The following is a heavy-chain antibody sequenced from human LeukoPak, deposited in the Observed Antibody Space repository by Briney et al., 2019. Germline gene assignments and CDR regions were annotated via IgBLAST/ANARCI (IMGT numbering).Heavy chain of an antibody. Sequence: GGSLGLSCAASGFTFSSYAMHWVRQAPGKGLEWVAVISYDGSNKYYADSVKGRFTISRDNSKNTLYLQMNSLRAEDTAVYYCAREGQRYYYGSGRPQDYYYYGMDVWGQGTTVTVSS. J-gene: IGHJ6*02. CDR3: AREGQRYYYGSGRPQDYYYYGMDV. CDR1: GFTFSSYA. V-gene: IGHV3-30-3*01. D-gene: IGHD3-10*01. CDR2: ISYDGSNK.